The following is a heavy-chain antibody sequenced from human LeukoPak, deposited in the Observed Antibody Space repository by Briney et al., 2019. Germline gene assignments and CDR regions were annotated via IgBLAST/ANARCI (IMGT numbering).Heavy chain of an antibody. CDR3: AKDRYSYAFEYSDS. J-gene: IGHJ4*02. CDR2: ISNDGSKK. D-gene: IGHD5-18*01. CDR1: GFTFSGYG. Sequence: GGSLRLSCAASGFTFSGYGMHWVRQAPGKGLDWVAVISNDGSKKYYADSMKGRFTISRDNSKNTLSLQVSSLRTEDTAVYYCAKDRYSYAFEYSDSWGQGTLVTVSS. V-gene: IGHV3-30*18.